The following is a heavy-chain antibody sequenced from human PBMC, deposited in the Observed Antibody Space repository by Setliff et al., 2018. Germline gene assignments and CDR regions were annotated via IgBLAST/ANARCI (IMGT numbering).Heavy chain of an antibody. J-gene: IGHJ4*02. CDR2: IYYSGST. CDR3: ARHWDFCGGDCPHNSIDY. D-gene: IGHD2-21*02. CDR1: GGSISSGNYY. V-gene: IGHV4-39*01. Sequence: PSETLSLTCRVSGGSISSGNYYWGLIRQPPGKGLEWVATIYYSGSTYSNPSLKSRVTISLDTSKNHFSLKLSSVTAADTAVYYCARHWDFCGGDCPHNSIDYWGQGTLVTVSS.